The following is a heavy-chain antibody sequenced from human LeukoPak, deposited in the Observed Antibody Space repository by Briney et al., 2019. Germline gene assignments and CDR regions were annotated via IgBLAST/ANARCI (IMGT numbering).Heavy chain of an antibody. D-gene: IGHD6-13*01. CDR3: ARMAEQLVLTRIIRGAFDI. Sequence: ASVKVSCKASGYTFTSYYMHWVRQAPGQGLEWMGIINPSGGSTSYAQKFQGRVTMTRDTSTSTVYMELSSLRSEDTAVYYCARMAEQLVLTRIIRGAFDIWGQGTMVTVSS. CDR1: GYTFTSYY. CDR2: INPSGGST. V-gene: IGHV1-46*01. J-gene: IGHJ3*02.